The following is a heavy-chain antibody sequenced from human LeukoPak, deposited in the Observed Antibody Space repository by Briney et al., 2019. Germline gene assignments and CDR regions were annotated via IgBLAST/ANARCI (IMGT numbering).Heavy chain of an antibody. V-gene: IGHV3-30*04. J-gene: IGHJ5*02. CDR2: TSYNGNNN. CDR1: GFTFSTYA. Sequence: PGGSLRLSCAASGFTFSTYALHWVRQAPGKGLEWVAVTSYNGNNNYYTDSVKGRFTISRDNSKNTLYLQMNSLRVEDTAVYHCARALNSAWHNIDHWGQGALVTVPS. D-gene: IGHD6-19*01. CDR3: ARALNSAWHNIDH.